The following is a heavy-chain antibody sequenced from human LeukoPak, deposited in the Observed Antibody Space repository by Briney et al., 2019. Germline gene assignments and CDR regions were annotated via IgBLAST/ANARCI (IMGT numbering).Heavy chain of an antibody. CDR2: ISWNSGSI. CDR3: AKDINPTIGEFDAFDI. J-gene: IGHJ3*02. D-gene: IGHD3-10*01. Sequence: GGSLRLSCAASGFTFDDYAMHWVRQAPGKGLEGVSGISWNSGSIGYADSVKGRFTISRDNAKNSLYLQMNSLRAEDMALYYCAKDINPTIGEFDAFDIWGQGTMVTVSS. V-gene: IGHV3-9*03. CDR1: GFTFDDYA.